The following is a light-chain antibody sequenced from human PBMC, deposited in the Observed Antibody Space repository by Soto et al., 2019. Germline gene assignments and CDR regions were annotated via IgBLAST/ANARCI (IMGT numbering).Light chain of an antibody. Sequence: IVLTQSPATLSLSPGERATLSCRASQSVSSYLAWYQQKPGQAPRLLIYDASNRATGIPARFSGSGSGTDFTLTISSLEPEDFAVYYCQQRSHGITFGQGTRLEIK. J-gene: IGKJ5*01. CDR1: QSVSSY. CDR2: DAS. V-gene: IGKV3-11*01. CDR3: QQRSHGIT.